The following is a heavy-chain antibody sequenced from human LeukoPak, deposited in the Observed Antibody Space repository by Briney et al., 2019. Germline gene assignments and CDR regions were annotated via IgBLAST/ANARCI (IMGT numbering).Heavy chain of an antibody. Sequence: GASVKVSCKASGYTFTGYYMYWVRQAPGQGLEWMGWINPNSGDTNYAQKFQGRVTMTTDTSISTAYMELSRLRSDDTAVYYCATHCFGGSCYSRGFDYWGQGTLVTVSS. CDR3: ATHCFGGSCYSRGFDY. J-gene: IGHJ4*02. CDR2: INPNSGDT. CDR1: GYTFTGYY. D-gene: IGHD2-15*01. V-gene: IGHV1-2*02.